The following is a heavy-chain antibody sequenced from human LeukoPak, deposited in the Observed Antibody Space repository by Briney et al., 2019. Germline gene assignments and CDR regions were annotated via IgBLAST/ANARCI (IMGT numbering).Heavy chain of an antibody. D-gene: IGHD3-9*01. CDR2: IKSKTDGGTT. J-gene: IGHJ4*02. CDR1: GCTFSNAW. Sequence: GGSLRLSCAASGCTFSNAWMSWVRQAPGKGLEWGGRIKSKTDGGTTDYAAPVKGRFTISRDDSKNTLYLQMNSLKTEDTAVYYCTTDEKVLRYFDWLDYFDYWGQGTLVTVSS. V-gene: IGHV3-15*01. CDR3: TTDEKVLRYFDWLDYFDY.